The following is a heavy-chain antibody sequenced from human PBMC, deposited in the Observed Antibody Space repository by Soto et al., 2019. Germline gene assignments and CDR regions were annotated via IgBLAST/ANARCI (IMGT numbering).Heavy chain of an antibody. J-gene: IGHJ6*02. D-gene: IGHD3-22*01. CDR2: IYYSGST. CDR3: ARVYYYDSSGYYNYYYGMDV. V-gene: IGHV4-31*03. CDR1: GGSISSGGYY. Sequence: SETLFLTCTVSGGSISSGGYYWSWIRQHPGKGLEWIGYIYYSGSTYYNPSLKSRVTISVDTSKNQFSLKLSSVTAADTAVYYCARVYYYDSSGYYNYYYGMDVWGQGTTVTVSS.